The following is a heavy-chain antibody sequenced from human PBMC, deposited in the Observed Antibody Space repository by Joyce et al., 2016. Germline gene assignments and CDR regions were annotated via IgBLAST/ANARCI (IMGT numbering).Heavy chain of an antibody. Sequence: QVQLVESGGGVVQPGRSLRLSCSASGFTFSTYTMHWVRQAPGKGLEWVAVRSSDGSNRYYADSVKDRFTVSRDNSKNTLYLQMSSLRPEDTAVYYCARKDVVRGVMDYWGRGTLVTVSS. CDR1: GFTFSTYT. V-gene: IGHV3-30*04. D-gene: IGHD3-10*01. J-gene: IGHJ4*02. CDR3: ARKDVVRGVMDY. CDR2: RSSDGSNR.